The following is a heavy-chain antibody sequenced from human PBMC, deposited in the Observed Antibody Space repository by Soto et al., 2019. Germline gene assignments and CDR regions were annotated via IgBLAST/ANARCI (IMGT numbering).Heavy chain of an antibody. CDR1: GYSFTSYL. J-gene: IGHJ6*02. CDR2: IDPSDSYT. CDR3: ARSSVVVVAATEYYYYYGMDV. Sequence: GESLKISCKGSGYSFTSYLISWVRQMPGKGLEWMGRIDPSDSYTNYSPSFQGHVTISADKSISTAYLQWSSLKASDTAMYYCARSSVVVVAATEYYYYYGMDVWGQGTTVTVSS. D-gene: IGHD2-15*01. V-gene: IGHV5-10-1*01.